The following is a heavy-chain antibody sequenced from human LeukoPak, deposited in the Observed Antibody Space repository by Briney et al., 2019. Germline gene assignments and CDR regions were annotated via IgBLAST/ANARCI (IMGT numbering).Heavy chain of an antibody. Sequence: GGSLRLSCAASGFTFSNAWMSWVRQAPGKGLEWVGRIKSKTDGGTTDYAAPVKGRFTISRDDSKNTLYLQMNSLRADDAAVYYCAKESGKTLVGGNSFDYWGQGTLVTVSS. D-gene: IGHD4-23*01. V-gene: IGHV3-15*01. CDR3: AKESGKTLVGGNSFDY. CDR2: IKSKTDGGTT. CDR1: GFTFSNAW. J-gene: IGHJ4*02.